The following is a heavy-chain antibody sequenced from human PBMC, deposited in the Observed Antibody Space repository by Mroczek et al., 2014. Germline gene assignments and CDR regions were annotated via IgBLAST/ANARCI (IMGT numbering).Heavy chain of an antibody. V-gene: IGHV3-30-3*01. J-gene: IGHJ4*02. D-gene: IGHD6-6*01. CDR1: GFTFSSYA. Sequence: VQLVESGGGVVQPGRSLRLSCAASGFTFSSYAMHWVRQAPGKGLEWVAVISYDGSNKYYADSVKGRFTISRDNSKNTLYLQMNSLRAEDTAVYYCARDGSSTGAPSRFDYWGQGTLVTVSS. CDR3: ARDGSSTGAPSRFDY. CDR2: ISYDGSNK.